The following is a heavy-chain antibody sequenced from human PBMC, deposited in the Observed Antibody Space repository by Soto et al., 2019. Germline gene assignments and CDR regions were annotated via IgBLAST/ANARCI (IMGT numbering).Heavy chain of an antibody. V-gene: IGHV3-23*01. CDR3: AXVYITMIVGPSAFDI. CDR2: ISGSGGST. Sequence: PGGSLRLSCAASGFTFSSYAMSWVRQAPGKGLEWVSAISGSGGSTYYADSVKGRFTISRDNSKNTLYLQMNSLRAEDTAVYYCAXVYITMIVGPSAFDIWGQGTMVTVSS. J-gene: IGHJ3*02. CDR1: GFTFSSYA. D-gene: IGHD3-22*01.